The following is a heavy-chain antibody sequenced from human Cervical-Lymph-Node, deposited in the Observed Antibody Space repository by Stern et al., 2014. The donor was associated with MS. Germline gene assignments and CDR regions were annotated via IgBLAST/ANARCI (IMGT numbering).Heavy chain of an antibody. CDR2: ISYDGSNK. CDR3: ARDEYSQRYYYYGMDV. V-gene: IGHV3-30*04. CDR1: GFTFSSYA. D-gene: IGHD2/OR15-2a*01. J-gene: IGHJ6*02. Sequence: QVQLVESGGGVVQPGRSLRLSCAASGFTFSSYAMHWVRQAPGKGLEWVAVISYDGSNKYYADSVKGRFTISRDNSKNTLYLQMNSLRAEDTAVYYCARDEYSQRYYYYGMDVWGQGTTVTVSS.